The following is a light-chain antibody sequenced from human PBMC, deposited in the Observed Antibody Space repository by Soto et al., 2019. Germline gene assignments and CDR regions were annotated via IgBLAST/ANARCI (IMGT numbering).Light chain of an antibody. J-gene: IGKJ1*01. CDR1: QSISSW. CDR2: KAS. Sequence: DIQMTQSPSTLSASVGDRVTITCRASQSISSWLAWYQQKPEKATKLLIYKASSLESGVASRFSGSGSGTEFTLTISSLQPDDFATYYCQQYNSYPWTFGQGTKVEIK. V-gene: IGKV1-5*03. CDR3: QQYNSYPWT.